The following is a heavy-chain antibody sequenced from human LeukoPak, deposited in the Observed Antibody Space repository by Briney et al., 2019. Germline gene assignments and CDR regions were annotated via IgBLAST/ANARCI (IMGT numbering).Heavy chain of an antibody. D-gene: IGHD6-25*01. CDR1: GYTFTSYH. V-gene: IGHV1-8*03. J-gene: IGHJ4*02. CDR3: ARTTSFTASGYDY. CDR2: INPNTDDR. Sequence: ASVKVSCKASGYTFTSYHINWVRQATGQGLEWMGWINPNTDDRGYTQRFQGRVTITRDTSRTTAYMELRSLRSEDTAVYFCARTTSFTASGYDYWGQGTLVTVSS.